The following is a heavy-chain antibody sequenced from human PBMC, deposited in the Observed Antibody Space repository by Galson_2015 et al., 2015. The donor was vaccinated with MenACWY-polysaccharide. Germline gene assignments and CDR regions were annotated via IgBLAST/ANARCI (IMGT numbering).Heavy chain of an antibody. D-gene: IGHD6-19*01. Sequence: SLRLSCAASGFTFSGHWMSWVRQAPGKGLEWVANIKFDGGEKFYVDSVKGRFTISRDNAKNSLDLQMNSLTAEDTAVYYCARDDGVYSSGWYLFDNWGQGTLVTVSS. J-gene: IGHJ4*02. CDR1: GFTFSGHW. CDR2: IKFDGGEK. CDR3: ARDDGVYSSGWYLFDN. V-gene: IGHV3-7*01.